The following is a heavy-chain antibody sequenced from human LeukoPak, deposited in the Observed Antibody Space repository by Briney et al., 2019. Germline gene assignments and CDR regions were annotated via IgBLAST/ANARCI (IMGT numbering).Heavy chain of an antibody. CDR3: ARVRGGYFDL. CDR1: GYSISSGYY. Sequence: SETLSLTCTVSGYSISSGYYWGWIRQPAGKGLEWIGRIYTSGSTNYNPSLKSRVTMSVDTSKNQFSLKLNSVTAADTAVYYCARVRGGYFDLWGRGTLVTVSS. D-gene: IGHD2-15*01. J-gene: IGHJ2*01. V-gene: IGHV4-4*07. CDR2: IYTSGST.